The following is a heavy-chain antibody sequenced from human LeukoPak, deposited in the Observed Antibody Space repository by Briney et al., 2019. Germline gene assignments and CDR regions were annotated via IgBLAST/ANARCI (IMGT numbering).Heavy chain of an antibody. Sequence: GGSLRLSCVASGFTFSSYAMSWVRQAPGKGLEWVSAISGSGGSTNYADSVKGRFTISRDNSKNTLYLQMNSLRAEDTAVYHCAKGDYDILTGYSEFEYWGQGTLVTVSS. CDR3: AKGDYDILTGYSEFEY. D-gene: IGHD3-9*01. V-gene: IGHV3-23*01. J-gene: IGHJ4*02. CDR1: GFTFSSYA. CDR2: ISGSGGST.